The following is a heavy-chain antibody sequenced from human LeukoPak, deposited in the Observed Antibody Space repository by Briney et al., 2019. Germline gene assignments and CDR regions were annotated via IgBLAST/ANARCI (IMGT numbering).Heavy chain of an antibody. CDR2: IDSTSSPI. D-gene: IGHD3-10*02. CDR3: TRQGVFGEVDY. V-gene: IGHV3-48*01. CDR1: GFTFSRYS. Sequence: PGGSLRLSCAASGFTFSRYSINLVRQAPGRGLEGVSYIDSTSSPIYYTHSVKGRFTVSRDNAKHSLYLQMNSLRAEDTAVYYCTRQGVFGEVDYWGQGILVTVSS. J-gene: IGHJ4*02.